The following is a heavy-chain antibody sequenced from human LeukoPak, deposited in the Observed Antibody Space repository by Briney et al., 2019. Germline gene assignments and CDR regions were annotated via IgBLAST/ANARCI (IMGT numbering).Heavy chain of an antibody. V-gene: IGHV4-34*01. D-gene: IGHD3-22*01. CDR2: INHSGST. Sequence: SETLSLTCAVYGGSFSGYYWSWIRQPPGKGLEWIGEINHSGSTNYNPSLKSRVTISVDTSKNQFSLKLSSVTAADTAVYYCAGDDYYDRWYWGQGTTVTVSS. CDR1: GGSFSGYY. J-gene: IGHJ6*02. CDR3: AGDDYYDRWY.